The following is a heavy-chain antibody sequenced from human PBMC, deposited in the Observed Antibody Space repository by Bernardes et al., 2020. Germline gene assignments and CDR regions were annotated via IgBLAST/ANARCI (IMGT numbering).Heavy chain of an antibody. D-gene: IGHD3-3*01. CDR1: GGSFSGYY. J-gene: IGHJ5*02. CDR3: ARKYYDFWSGYYRWFDP. V-gene: IGHV4-34*01. CDR2: INHSGST. Sequence: SETLSLTCAVYGGSFSGYYWSWIRQPPAKGLEWIGEINHSGSTNYNPSLKSRVTISVDTSKNQFSLKLSSVTAADTAVYYCARKYYDFWSGYYRWFDPWGQGTLVTVSS.